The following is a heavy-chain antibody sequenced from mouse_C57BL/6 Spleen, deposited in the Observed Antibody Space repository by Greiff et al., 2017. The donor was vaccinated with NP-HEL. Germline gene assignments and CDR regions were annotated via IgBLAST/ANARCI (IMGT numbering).Heavy chain of an antibody. D-gene: IGHD1-1*01. Sequence: VQLQQSGAELVRPGASVKLSCTASGFNIKDDYMHWVKQRPEQGLEWIGWIDPENGDTEYASKFQGKATITADTSSNTAYLQLSSLTSEDTAVYYCTRITTGYWGQGTTLTVSS. V-gene: IGHV14-4*01. CDR1: GFNIKDDY. J-gene: IGHJ2*01. CDR2: IDPENGDT. CDR3: TRITTGY.